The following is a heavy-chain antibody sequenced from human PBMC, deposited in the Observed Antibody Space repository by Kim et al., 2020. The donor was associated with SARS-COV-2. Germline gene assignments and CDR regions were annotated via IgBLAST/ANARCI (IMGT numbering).Heavy chain of an antibody. CDR3: ATVGSSWTLQE. CDR2: ISTSGTYK. D-gene: IGHD2-2*01. CDR1: GFSFNIYK. J-gene: IGHJ4*02. Sequence: GGSLRLSCAASGFSFNIYKMNWVRQAPGKGLEWVASISTSGTYKFYADSVKGRFTISRDDAKNSLYLQMNSLRVEDTAVYYCATVGSSWTLQEWGQGTLVTVSS. V-gene: IGHV3-21*01.